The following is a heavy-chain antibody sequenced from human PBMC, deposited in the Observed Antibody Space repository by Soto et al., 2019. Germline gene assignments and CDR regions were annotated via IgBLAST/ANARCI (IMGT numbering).Heavy chain of an antibody. CDR3: ARDGVADYYYYYGMDV. CDR1: GFTFSSYG. Sequence: GGSLRLSCAASGFTFSSYGMHWVRQAPGKGLEWVAVIWYDGSNKYYADSVKGRFTISRDNSKNTLYLQMNSLRAEDTAVYYCARDGVADYYYYYGMDVWGQGTTVTVSS. V-gene: IGHV3-33*01. CDR2: IWYDGSNK. D-gene: IGHD3-16*01. J-gene: IGHJ6*02.